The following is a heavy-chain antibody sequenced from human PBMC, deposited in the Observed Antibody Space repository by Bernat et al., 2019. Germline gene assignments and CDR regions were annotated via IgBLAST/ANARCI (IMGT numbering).Heavy chain of an antibody. CDR2: IIPIFGTA. CDR3: ASPNQMATITGGVYYYYGMDV. CDR1: GGTFSSYA. D-gene: IGHD5-24*01. V-gene: IGHV1-69*01. J-gene: IGHJ6*02. Sequence: QVQLVQSGAEVKKPGSSVKVSCKASGGTFSSYAISWVRQAPGQGLEWMGGIIPIFGTANYAQKFQGRVTITADESTSTAYMELSSLRSEETAVYYCASPNQMATITGGVYYYYGMDVWGQGTTVTVSS.